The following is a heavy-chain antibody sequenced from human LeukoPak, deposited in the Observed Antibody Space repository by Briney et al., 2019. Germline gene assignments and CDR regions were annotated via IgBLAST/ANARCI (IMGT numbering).Heavy chain of an antibody. D-gene: IGHD3-22*01. CDR2: ISAYNGNT. CDR1: GYTFTSYG. Sequence: ASVKVSCKASGYTFTSYGISWVRQAPGQGLEWMGWISAYNGNTNYAQKLQGRVTMTTDTSTSTAYMELSRLRSDDTAVYYCAQDYDSSGYYYRYYYGMDVWGQGTTVTVSS. CDR3: AQDYDSSGYYYRYYYGMDV. J-gene: IGHJ6*02. V-gene: IGHV1-18*01.